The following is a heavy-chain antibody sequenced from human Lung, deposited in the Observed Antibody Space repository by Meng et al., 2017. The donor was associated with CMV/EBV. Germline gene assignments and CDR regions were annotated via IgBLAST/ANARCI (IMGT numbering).Heavy chain of an antibody. J-gene: IGHJ4*02. CDR2: TWSGRGT. D-gene: IGHD5-12*01. Sequence: SETXSLXXXVSGGAVSDGNYHWNWVRQPPGKGLEWIGQTWSGRGTYYSPSLESRLTISVDTSKNQFSLHLTSVTAADTAIYYCATLIAGYGGRGSWGQGALVTVSS. CDR1: GGAVSDGNYH. V-gene: IGHV4-61*01. CDR3: ATLIAGYGGRGS.